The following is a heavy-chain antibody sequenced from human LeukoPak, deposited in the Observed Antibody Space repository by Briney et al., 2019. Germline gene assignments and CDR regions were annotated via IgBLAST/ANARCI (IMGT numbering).Heavy chain of an antibody. CDR2: MNPNSGNT. J-gene: IGHJ6*03. V-gene: IGHV1-8*01. D-gene: IGHD3-3*01. CDR1: GYTFTSYD. Sequence: GASVKVSCKASGYTFTSYDTNWVRQATGQGLEWMGWMNPNSGNTGYAQKFQGRVTMTRNTSISTAYMELSSLRSEDTAVYYCARGEIWSGYYSYYYYYMDVWGKGTTVTVSS. CDR3: ARGEIWSGYYSYYYYYMDV.